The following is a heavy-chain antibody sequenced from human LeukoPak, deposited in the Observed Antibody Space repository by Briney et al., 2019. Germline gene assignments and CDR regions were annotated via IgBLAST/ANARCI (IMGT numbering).Heavy chain of an antibody. CDR2: IWYDGSNK. CDR1: GFTFSSYG. D-gene: IGHD6-19*01. Sequence: PGGSLRLSCAASGFTFSSYGMHWVRQAPGKGLEWVAVIWYDGSNKYYADSVKGRFTISRDNSKNTLYLQMNSLRAEDTAVYYCAREVGGTGSGWSYYYFDYWGQGTLVTVSS. CDR3: AREVGGTGSGWSYYYFDY. V-gene: IGHV3-33*01. J-gene: IGHJ4*02.